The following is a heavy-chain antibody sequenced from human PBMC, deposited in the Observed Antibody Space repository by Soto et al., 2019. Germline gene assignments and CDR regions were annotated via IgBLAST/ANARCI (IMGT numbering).Heavy chain of an antibody. J-gene: IGHJ3*01. CDR2: LYDLDGS. V-gene: IGHV3-53*01. Sequence: DVQLVESGGGLIQPGESLRLCCAAFGFTISGKKYVAWVRQAPGKGLEWVSALYDLDGSFYAASVKGRFTTSSDSSKTTVYLQMNDLRPDDTVVYYCATWHEREHAYDVWGQGTTVTVSS. D-gene: IGHD1-1*01. CDR3: ATWHEREHAYDV. CDR1: GFTISGKKY.